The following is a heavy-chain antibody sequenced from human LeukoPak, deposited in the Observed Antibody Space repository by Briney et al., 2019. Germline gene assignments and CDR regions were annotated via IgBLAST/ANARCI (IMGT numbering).Heavy chain of an antibody. CDR1: GGSFSGYY. CDR2: INHSGST. Sequence: SETLSLTCAVYGGSFSGYYWSWIRQPPGKGLEWIGEINHSGSTNYNPSLKSRVTISVDTSKNQFSLKLSSVTAADTAVYYCARGPNCSSTSCYLPFFDYWGQGALVTVSS. CDR3: ARGPNCSSTSCYLPFFDY. J-gene: IGHJ4*02. D-gene: IGHD2-2*01. V-gene: IGHV4-34*01.